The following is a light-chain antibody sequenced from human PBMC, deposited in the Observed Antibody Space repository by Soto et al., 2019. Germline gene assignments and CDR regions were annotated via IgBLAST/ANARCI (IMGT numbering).Light chain of an antibody. CDR3: QQYNDWPPIT. CDR2: DAS. CDR1: QNIGTS. V-gene: IGKV1-5*01. J-gene: IGKJ5*01. Sequence: GDRVTITCRASQNIGTSLAWYQQTPGKAPKLLISDASTLESGVPSRFGGSGSGTDFTLTISSLQSEDFAVYYCQQYNDWPPITFGQGTRLEI.